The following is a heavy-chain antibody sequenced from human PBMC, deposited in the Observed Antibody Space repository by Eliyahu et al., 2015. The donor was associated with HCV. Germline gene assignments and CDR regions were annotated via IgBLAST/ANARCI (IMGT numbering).Heavy chain of an antibody. CDR3: ASGGGGIAVAGTGGWFDP. CDR2: IHYSGSI. D-gene: IGHD6-19*01. CDR1: GGSISTYY. V-gene: IGHV4-59*01. Sequence: QVQLQESGPGLVKPSETLSLTCTVSGGSISTYYWSWIRQPPGKGLGWIGYIHYSGSINYNPSLKSRVTISLDTSKNQFSLNLTSVTAADTAVYYCASGGGGIAVAGTGGWFDPWGQGTLVIVSS. J-gene: IGHJ5*02.